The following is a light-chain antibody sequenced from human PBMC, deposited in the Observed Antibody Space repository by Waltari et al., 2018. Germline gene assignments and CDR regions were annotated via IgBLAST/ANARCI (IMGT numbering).Light chain of an antibody. V-gene: IGKV1-39*01. Sequence: DIQMTQSASSLSASVGDRVTIQCRASENVKNYLNWYQQKPGKAPKLLIQKASTLQSGVPSRFSGTGSGSDYTLTISSLQSEDAAIYFCQHNYGTPPTFGQGTKVEIK. CDR3: QHNYGTPPT. J-gene: IGKJ1*01. CDR2: KAS. CDR1: ENVKNY.